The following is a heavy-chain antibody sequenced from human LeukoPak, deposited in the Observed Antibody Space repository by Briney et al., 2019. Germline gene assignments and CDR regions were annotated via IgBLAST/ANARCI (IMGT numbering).Heavy chain of an antibody. CDR2: ISSSGSTI. CDR1: GFTFSSYW. CDR3: ARSKGKRFGEFLDYYYMDV. Sequence: PGGSLRLSCAASGFTFSSYWMSWVRQAPGKGLEWVSYISSSGSTIYYADSVKGRFTISRDNAKNSLYLQMNSLRAEDTAVYYCARSKGKRFGEFLDYYYMDVWGKGTTVTVSS. J-gene: IGHJ6*03. D-gene: IGHD3-10*01. V-gene: IGHV3-48*04.